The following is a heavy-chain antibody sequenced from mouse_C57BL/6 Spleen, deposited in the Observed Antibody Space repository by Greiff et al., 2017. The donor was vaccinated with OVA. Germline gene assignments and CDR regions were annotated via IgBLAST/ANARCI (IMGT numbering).Heavy chain of an antibody. D-gene: IGHD4-1*01. Sequence: EVKLVESGGGLVQSGRSLRLSCATSGFTFSDFYMEWVRQAPGKGLEWIAASRNKANDYTTEYSASVKGRFIVSRDTSQSILYLQMNALRAEDTAIYYCARGNWDYLDYGGQGTTLTVSS. CDR2: SRNKANDYTT. CDR3: ARGNWDYLDY. V-gene: IGHV7-1*01. J-gene: IGHJ2*01. CDR1: GFTFSDFY.